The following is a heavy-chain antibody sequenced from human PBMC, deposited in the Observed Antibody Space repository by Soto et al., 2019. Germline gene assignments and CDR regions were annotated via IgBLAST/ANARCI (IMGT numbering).Heavy chain of an antibody. D-gene: IGHD3-22*01. J-gene: IGHJ6*02. V-gene: IGHV4-4*07. CDR2: IYTSGST. CDR1: GGSISSYY. Sequence: SETLSLTCTVSGGSISSYYWSWIRQPAGKGLEWIGRIYTSGSTNYNPSLKSRVTMSVDTSKNQFSLKLSSVTAADTAVYYCARVGRDDSSGHTGYYYYGMDAWGQGTTVTVSS. CDR3: ARVGRDDSSGHTGYYYYGMDA.